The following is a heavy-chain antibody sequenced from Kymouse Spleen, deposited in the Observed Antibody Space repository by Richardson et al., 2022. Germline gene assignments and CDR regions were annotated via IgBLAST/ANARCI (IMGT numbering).Heavy chain of an antibody. CDR1: GFTFSSYG. V-gene: IGHV3-30*18. CDR3: AKDGGSGSYGHYYGMDV. CDR2: ISYDGSNK. D-gene: IGHD3-10*01. J-gene: IGHJ6*02. Sequence: QVQLVESGGGVVQPGRSLRLSCAASGFTFSSYGMHWVRQAPGKGLEWVAVISYDGSNKYYADSVKGRFTISRDNSKNTLYLQMNSLRAEDTAVYYCAKDGGSGSYGHYYGMDVWGQGTTVTVSS.